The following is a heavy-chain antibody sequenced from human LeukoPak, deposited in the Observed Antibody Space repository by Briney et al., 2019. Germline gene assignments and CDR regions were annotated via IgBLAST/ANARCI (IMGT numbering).Heavy chain of an antibody. CDR3: ARYGQPGVVDTFDV. CDR1: GYTFTGYY. CDR2: INPNSGDT. J-gene: IGHJ3*01. D-gene: IGHD2-15*01. V-gene: IGHV1-2*02. Sequence: ASVKVSCKASGYTFTGYYVHWVRQAPGQGREWMGWINPNSGDTHYAQNFQGRVTMTRDTSISTAYLELRGLTSGDTAVYYCARYGQPGVVDTFDVWGQGTLVTVSS.